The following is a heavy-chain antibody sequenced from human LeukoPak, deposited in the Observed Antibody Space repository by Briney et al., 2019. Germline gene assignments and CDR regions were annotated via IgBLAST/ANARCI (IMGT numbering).Heavy chain of an antibody. CDR2: IKEDGSET. CDR1: GFTFSDFW. CDR3: ARASAPDRVATTAVGN. J-gene: IGHJ4*02. Sequence: GGSLRLSCAASGFTFSDFWMTWVRQAPGSGLEWVANIKEDGSETYYLDSVKGRFIISRDDANNSLYLHMNSLRVEDTAVYYCARASAPDRVATTAVGNWGKGTLVTVSS. D-gene: IGHD5-12*01. V-gene: IGHV3-7*04.